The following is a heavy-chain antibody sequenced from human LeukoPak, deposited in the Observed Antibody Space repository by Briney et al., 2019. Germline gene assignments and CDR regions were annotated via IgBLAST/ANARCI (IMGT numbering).Heavy chain of an antibody. V-gene: IGHV4-4*07. CDR3: ARQPPQYYGMDV. CDR2: IYTSGST. Sequence: PSETLSLTCTVSGGCFSNYYWSWIRQPAGKGLEWIGRIYTSGSTNYNPSVKSRVTMSVDTSNNQFSLKLTSVTAADTAVYYCARQPPQYYGMDVWGQGTTVTVSS. J-gene: IGHJ6*02. D-gene: IGHD1-14*01. CDR1: GGCFSNYY.